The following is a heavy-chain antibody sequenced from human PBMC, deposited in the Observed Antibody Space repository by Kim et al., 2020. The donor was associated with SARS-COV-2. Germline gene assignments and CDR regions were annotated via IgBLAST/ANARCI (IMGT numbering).Heavy chain of an antibody. CDR2: ISGSDGST. J-gene: IGHJ1*01. V-gene: IGHV3-23*01. D-gene: IGHD3-22*01. CDR1: GFTFSAYA. CDR3: AKHFGSSGSEFQH. Sequence: GGSLRLFCAASGFTFSAYAMSWVRQAPGKGLEWVSHISGSDGSTDYADSVKGRFIISRDNSKNTLHMQMNSLRAEDTAVYYCAKHFGSSGSEFQHWGQGT.